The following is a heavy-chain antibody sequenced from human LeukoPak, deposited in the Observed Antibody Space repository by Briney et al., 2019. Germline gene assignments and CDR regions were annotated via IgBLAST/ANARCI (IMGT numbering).Heavy chain of an antibody. CDR2: IYHSGST. CDR1: GGSISSSNW. D-gene: IGHD2-15*01. CDR3: ARADNELDY. Sequence: SETLSLTCAVSGGSISSSNWWSWVRQPPGKGLEWIGSIYHSGSTYYNPSLKSRVTISVDTSKNQFSLKLSSVTAADTAVYYCARADNELDYWGQGTLVTVSS. J-gene: IGHJ4*02. V-gene: IGHV4-4*02.